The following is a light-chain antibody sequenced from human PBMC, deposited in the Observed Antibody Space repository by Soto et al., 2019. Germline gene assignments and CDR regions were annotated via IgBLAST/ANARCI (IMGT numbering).Light chain of an antibody. CDR2: GVS. V-gene: IGKV1-39*01. J-gene: IGKJ2*01. Sequence: DIQMTQSPSSLSASVGDRVTITCRASQTIRTHLNWYRQKAGEAPELLIFGVSTLHVGVPSRFTGSGSGTDFTLTISSLQVEDFAAYYCQQTYSTPYTFGQGTKLEI. CDR1: QTIRTH. CDR3: QQTYSTPYT.